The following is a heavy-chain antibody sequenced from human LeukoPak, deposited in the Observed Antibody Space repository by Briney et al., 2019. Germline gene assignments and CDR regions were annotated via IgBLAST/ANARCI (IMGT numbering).Heavy chain of an antibody. J-gene: IGHJ4*02. V-gene: IGHV3-21*01. CDR2: ISSTSSYI. Sequence: GGSLRLSCAASGFTFSSYSMNWVRQAPGKGLEWVSSISSTSSYIYYADSMKGRFTISRDNAKNSLYLQMNSLRAEDTAVYYCARLYCSSASCYYFDYWGQGTLVTVSS. CDR1: GFTFSSYS. CDR3: ARLYCSSASCYYFDY. D-gene: IGHD2-2*01.